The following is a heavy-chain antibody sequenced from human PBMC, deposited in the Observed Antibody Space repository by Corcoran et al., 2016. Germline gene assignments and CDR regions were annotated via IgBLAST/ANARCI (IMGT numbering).Heavy chain of an antibody. CDR2: ISSSSSTI. D-gene: IGHD6-19*01. Sequence: EVQLVESGGGLVQPGGSLRLSCAASGFTFSSYSMNWVRQAPGKGLEWVSYISSSSSTIYYADSVKGRFTISRDNAKNSLYLQMNSLRDEDTVVYYCAQSWKPGGWYDYWGQGTLVTVSS. CDR1: GFTFSSYS. V-gene: IGHV3-48*02. J-gene: IGHJ4*02. CDR3: AQSWKPGGWYDY.